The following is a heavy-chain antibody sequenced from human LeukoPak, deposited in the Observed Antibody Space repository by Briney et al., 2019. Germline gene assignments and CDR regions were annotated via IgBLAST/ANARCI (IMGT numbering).Heavy chain of an antibody. CDR2: INPNSGGT. V-gene: IGHV1-2*02. CDR3: ARDLSLSVRDFDWLPPSGWFDP. J-gene: IGHJ5*02. CDR1: GYTFTGYY. Sequence: ASVKVSCKASGYTFTGYYMHWVRQAPGQGLEWMGWINPNSGGTNYAQKFQGRVTMTRDTSISTAYMELSRLRSDDTAVYYCARDLSLSVRDFDWLPPSGWFDPWGQGTLVTVSS. D-gene: IGHD3-9*01.